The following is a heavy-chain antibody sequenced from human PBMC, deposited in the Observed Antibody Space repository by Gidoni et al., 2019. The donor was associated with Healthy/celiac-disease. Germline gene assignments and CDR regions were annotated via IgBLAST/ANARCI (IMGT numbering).Heavy chain of an antibody. CDR3: ASARLRWTNDFDI. J-gene: IGHJ3*02. D-gene: IGHD4-17*01. Sequence: QVQLVESGGGVVQPGGSLRPSCAASGFLFSRYAMHWVCQAPGKGLEWVAVISTDGSNKYYADSVKGRFAISRDDSKSTLYLQMNSLRPEDTAVYYCASARLRWTNDFDIWGQGTMVTVSS. V-gene: IGHV3-30*09. CDR1: GFLFSRYA. CDR2: ISTDGSNK.